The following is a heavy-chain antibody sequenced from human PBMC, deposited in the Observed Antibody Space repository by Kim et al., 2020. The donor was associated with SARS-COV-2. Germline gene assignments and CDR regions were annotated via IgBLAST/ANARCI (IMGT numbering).Heavy chain of an antibody. CDR3: ATHGLGGSITGRRLDP. Sequence: GGSLRLSCAASGFSFSSNSMSWVRQAPGKGPEWVSAITETGHDTWYADSVKGRFTISRDNSRNTLYLQMDSLRADDTAVYYCATHGLGGSITGRRLDPWGQGTRVTASS. CDR2: ITETGHDT. J-gene: IGHJ5*02. CDR1: GFSFSSNS. V-gene: IGHV3-23*01. D-gene: IGHD1-20*01.